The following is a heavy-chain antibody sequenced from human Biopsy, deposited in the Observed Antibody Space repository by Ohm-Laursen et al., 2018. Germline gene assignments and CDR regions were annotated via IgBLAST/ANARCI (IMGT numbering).Heavy chain of an antibody. D-gene: IGHD2-15*01. Sequence: ASVKVSCKASGATFSNYAINWLRQAPGQGLEWVGWISPYFGNTNSTQKLQARVTLSTETSTDTAYMELRSLRYDDTAIYYCVREGLDCAGGTCYSGPLDLWGQGTLITVSS. J-gene: IGHJ4*03. CDR2: ISPYFGNT. V-gene: IGHV1-18*01. CDR1: GATFSNYA. CDR3: VREGLDCAGGTCYSGPLDL.